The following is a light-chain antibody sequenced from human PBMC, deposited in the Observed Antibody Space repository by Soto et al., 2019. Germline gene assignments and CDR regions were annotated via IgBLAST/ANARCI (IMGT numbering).Light chain of an antibody. CDR2: GTF. CDR3: QHLNNYPLFT. V-gene: IGKV1-9*01. CDR1: QDIKTY. Sequence: IQLTQSPSSLSASVGDRVSITCRASQDIKTYLAWYQQKRGEAPKLLISGTFTLQSGVPSRFNGGGSGTDFTLTISRLQPEDFATYYCQHLNNYPLFTFGPGTKVD. J-gene: IGKJ3*01.